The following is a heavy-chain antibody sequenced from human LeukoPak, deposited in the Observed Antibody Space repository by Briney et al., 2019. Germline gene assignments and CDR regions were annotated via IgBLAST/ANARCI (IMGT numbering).Heavy chain of an antibody. V-gene: IGHV1-69*02. CDR3: ASGLAYCGSDCSNFDY. CDR2: ITVILGVD. Sequence: SVKVSCKASGGTFSNYIISWARQAPGQGLEWMGRITVILGVDEYAQKFVGRVIITADKFTSTAYMELRSLRSEDTAIYYCASGLAYCGSDCSNFDYWGQGTLVTVSS. J-gene: IGHJ4*02. CDR1: GGTFSNYI. D-gene: IGHD2-21*02.